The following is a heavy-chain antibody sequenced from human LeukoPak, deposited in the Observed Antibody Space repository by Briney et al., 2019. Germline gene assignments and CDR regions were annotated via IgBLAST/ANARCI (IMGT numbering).Heavy chain of an antibody. V-gene: IGHV3-21*01. CDR2: ISSSSSYI. CDR1: GFTFSSYS. J-gene: IGHJ3*02. CDR3: ARDAGDPLVVIDAFDI. D-gene: IGHD3-22*01. Sequence: PGGSLRLSCAASGFTFSSYSMTWVRQAPGEGLEWVSSISSSSSYIYYADSVKGRFTISRDNAKNSLYLQMNSLRAEDTAVYYCARDAGDPLVVIDAFDIWGQGTMVTVSS.